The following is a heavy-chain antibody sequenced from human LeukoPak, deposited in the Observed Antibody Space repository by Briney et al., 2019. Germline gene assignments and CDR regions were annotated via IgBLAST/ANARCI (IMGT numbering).Heavy chain of an antibody. V-gene: IGHV3-33*08. D-gene: IGHD6-13*01. J-gene: IGHJ4*02. CDR3: ARGGIAAAERGADC. Sequence: GGSLRLSCAASGFTFSSYAMSWVRQAPGKGLEWVAVIWYDGSNKYYADSVKGRFTISRDNSKNTLYLQMNSLRAEDTAVYYCARGGIAAAERGADCWGQGTLVTVSS. CDR2: IWYDGSNK. CDR1: GFTFSSYA.